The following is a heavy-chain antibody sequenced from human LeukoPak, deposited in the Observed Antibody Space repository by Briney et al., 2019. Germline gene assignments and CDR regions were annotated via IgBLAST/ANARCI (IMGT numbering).Heavy chain of an antibody. D-gene: IGHD1-7*01. CDR2: IIPIFGTA. Sequence: ASVKVSCKASGGAFSSYAISWVRQAPGQGLEWMGGIIPIFGTANYAQKFQGRVTITADESTSTAYMELSSLRSEDTAVYYCARTNNWNYFQYFDYWGQGTLVTVSS. J-gene: IGHJ4*02. V-gene: IGHV1-69*13. CDR1: GGAFSSYA. CDR3: ARTNNWNYFQYFDY.